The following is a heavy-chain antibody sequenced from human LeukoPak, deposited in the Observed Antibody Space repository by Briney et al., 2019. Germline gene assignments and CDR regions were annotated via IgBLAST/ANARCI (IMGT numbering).Heavy chain of an antibody. D-gene: IGHD2-8*01. CDR3: AKTNGYFDQ. CDR2: ISGSGETT. CDR1: GFTFSSYG. V-gene: IGHV3-23*01. J-gene: IGHJ4*02. Sequence: GGSLRLSCAASGFTFSSYGMTWLRQTPAKGLEWVSAISGSGETTYYSDSVKGRFTISRDNSKNTQFLQMNSLRVEDAAMYYCAKTNGYFDQWGQGTLVAVSS.